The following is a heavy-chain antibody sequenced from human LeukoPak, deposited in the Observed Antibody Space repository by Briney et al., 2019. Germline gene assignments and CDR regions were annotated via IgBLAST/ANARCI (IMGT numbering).Heavy chain of an antibody. V-gene: IGHV4-30-2*01. CDR3: ARAPPISGLGELSLLFDY. CDR1: GGSISSGGYY. J-gene: IGHJ4*02. D-gene: IGHD3-16*02. Sequence: PSETLSLTCTVSGGSISSGGYYWSWIRQPPGKGLEWIGYIYHSGSTYYNPSLKSRVTISVDRSKNQFSLKLSSVTAADTAVYYCARAPPISGLGELSLLFDYWGQGTLVTVSS. CDR2: IYHSGST.